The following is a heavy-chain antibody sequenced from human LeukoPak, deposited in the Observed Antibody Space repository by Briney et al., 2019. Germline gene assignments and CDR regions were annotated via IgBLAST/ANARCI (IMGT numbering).Heavy chain of an antibody. CDR1: GYTFTGYY. D-gene: IGHD1-26*01. Sequence: ASVKVSCKASGYTFTGYYMHWVRQAPGQGLEWMGWINPNSGGTNYAQKFQRWVTMTRDTSISTAYMELGRLRSDDTAVYYCARGRRILVGDTNAGDFFDYWGQGTLVTVSS. V-gene: IGHV1-2*04. CDR3: ARGRRILVGDTNAGDFFDY. J-gene: IGHJ4*02. CDR2: INPNSGGT.